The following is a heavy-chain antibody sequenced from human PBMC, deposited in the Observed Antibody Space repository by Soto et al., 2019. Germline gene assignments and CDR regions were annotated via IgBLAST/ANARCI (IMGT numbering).Heavy chain of an antibody. V-gene: IGHV1-46*03. CDR3: ARGSSNWLGYFDL. CDR2: INPFDSST. Sequence: QVHLVQSGAEVKKPGASVKLSCKASGYTFTSNYLYWVRQAPGQGLEWMGMINPFDSSTTYPPKFEGRATMTRDTSTSTVYMEVTRLRSEDTAVYYWARGSSNWLGYFDLWGRGTLVTVSS. D-gene: IGHD6-13*01. J-gene: IGHJ2*01. CDR1: GYTFTSNY.